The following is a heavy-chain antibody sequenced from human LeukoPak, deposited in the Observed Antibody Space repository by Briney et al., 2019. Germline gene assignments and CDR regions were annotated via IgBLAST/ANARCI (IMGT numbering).Heavy chain of an antibody. J-gene: IGHJ5*02. CDR3: ARDQDSTGYYSQTEGFDP. Sequence: GASVKVSCKASGYTFTSYGISWVRQAPGQGPEWMGWISPYTGNTNYAQKLQGRVSMTTDTSTNTAYMELRSLRSDDTAVYYCARDQDSTGYYSQTEGFDPWGQGTLVTVSS. V-gene: IGHV1-18*01. CDR1: GYTFTSYG. CDR2: ISPYTGNT. D-gene: IGHD3-22*01.